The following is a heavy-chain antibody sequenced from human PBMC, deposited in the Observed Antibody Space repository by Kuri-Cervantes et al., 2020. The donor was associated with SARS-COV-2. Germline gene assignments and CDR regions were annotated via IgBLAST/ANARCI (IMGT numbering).Heavy chain of an antibody. J-gene: IGHJ5*02. Sequence: LSLTCAASGFTFSNAWMSWVRQAPGKGLEWVGRIKSKTDGGTTDYAAPVKGRFTISRDDSKNTLYLQMNSLKTEDTAVYYCARPYRGSYQSWFDPWGHGTLVTVSS. CDR2: IKSKTDGGTT. CDR1: GFTFSNAW. CDR3: ARPYRGSYQSWFDP. D-gene: IGHD1-26*01. V-gene: IGHV3-15*01.